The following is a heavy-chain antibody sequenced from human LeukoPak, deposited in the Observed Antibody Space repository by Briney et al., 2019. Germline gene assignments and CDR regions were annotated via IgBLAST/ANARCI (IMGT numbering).Heavy chain of an antibody. Sequence: ASVKVSCKASGYTFTGYYMHWVRPAPGQGLEWMGWINPNSGGTNYAQKFQGRVTMTRDTSISTAYMELSRLRSDDTAVYYCARDYDFWSGYYVSSYNWFDPWGQGTLVTVSS. V-gene: IGHV1-2*02. D-gene: IGHD3-3*01. CDR3: ARDYDFWSGYYVSSYNWFDP. CDR2: INPNSGGT. J-gene: IGHJ5*02. CDR1: GYTFTGYY.